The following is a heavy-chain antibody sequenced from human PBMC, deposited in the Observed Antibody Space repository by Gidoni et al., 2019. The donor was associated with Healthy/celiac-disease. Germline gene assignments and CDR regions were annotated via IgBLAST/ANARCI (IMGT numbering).Heavy chain of an antibody. CDR3: ASWHYDSSGFYYFDY. D-gene: IGHD3-22*01. Sequence: QVQLVESGGGLVKPGGSLRLSCAASGFTFSDYYMSWIRQAPGKGLEWVSYITSSGSTIYYADSVKGRFTISRDNAKHSLYLQMNSLRAEDTAVYYCASWHYDSSGFYYFDYWGQGTLVTVSS. CDR1: GFTFSDYY. V-gene: IGHV3-11*01. CDR2: ITSSGSTI. J-gene: IGHJ4*02.